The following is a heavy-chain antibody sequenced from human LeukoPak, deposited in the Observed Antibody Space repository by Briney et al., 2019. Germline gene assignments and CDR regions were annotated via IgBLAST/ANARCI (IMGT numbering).Heavy chain of an antibody. V-gene: IGHV4-59*01. CDR1: GGSIGSYY. J-gene: IGHJ5*02. D-gene: IGHD3-22*01. Sequence: SETLSLTCSVSGGSIGSYYWSWIRQPPGKGLEWIGYIYYTGITNYNPSLKSRVTISVDTSKNQFSLKLRSVTAADTAVYHCARKPIHDSSGPKNWFDPWGQGTLVTVSS. CDR3: ARKPIHDSSGPKNWFDP. CDR2: IYYTGIT.